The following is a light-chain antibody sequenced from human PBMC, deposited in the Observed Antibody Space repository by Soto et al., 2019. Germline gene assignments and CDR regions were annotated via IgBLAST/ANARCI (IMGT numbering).Light chain of an antibody. CDR1: RNIDTS. CDR3: QQYYYSRT. J-gene: IGKJ1*01. V-gene: IGKV1-5*01. Sequence: DIPFTQAPSTLSAYDGDSVTITCRASRNIDTSLAWYQHTPGKAPKLLIFDVSRLESGVPSRFSGSGSGAEFTPTISSVHSDDFATYYCQQYYYSRTFGQGAKADIK. CDR2: DVS.